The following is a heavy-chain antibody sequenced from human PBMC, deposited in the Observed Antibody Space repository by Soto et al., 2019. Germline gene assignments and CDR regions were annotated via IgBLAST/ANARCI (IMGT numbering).Heavy chain of an antibody. V-gene: IGHV1-18*04. Sequence: ASVKVSCKASGYTFTSYGISWVRQAPGQGLEWMGWISAYNGNTNYAQKLQGRVTMTTDTSTSTAYMELRSLRSDDTAVYYCARDQGILTGYDYFDYWGQGTLVTVSS. CDR2: ISAYNGNT. CDR3: ARDQGILTGYDYFDY. J-gene: IGHJ4*02. CDR1: GYTFTSYG. D-gene: IGHD3-9*01.